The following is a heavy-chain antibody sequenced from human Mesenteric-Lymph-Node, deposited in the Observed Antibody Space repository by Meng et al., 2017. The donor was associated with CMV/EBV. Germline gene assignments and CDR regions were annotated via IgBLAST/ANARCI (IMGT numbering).Heavy chain of an antibody. V-gene: IGHV1-18*01. J-gene: IGHJ5*02. D-gene: IGHD2-15*01. Sequence: YGISWVRQGPGQGLEWMGWISAYNGNTNYTQEFQGRGTMTTDTSTSTAYMELRSLRSDDTAVYYCERDQNSRCSGGSCQGAHNWFDPWGQGTLVTVSS. CDR3: ERDQNSRCSGGSCQGAHNWFDP. CDR2: ISAYNGNT. CDR1: YG.